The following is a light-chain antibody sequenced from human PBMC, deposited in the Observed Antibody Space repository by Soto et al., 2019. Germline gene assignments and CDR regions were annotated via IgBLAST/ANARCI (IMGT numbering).Light chain of an antibody. V-gene: IGLV1-51*01. CDR2: DNN. CDR3: QSYDSILSAWV. CDR1: AFNIGNNY. Sequence: QSVLTQPPSMSAAPGQTVTISCSGSAFNIGNNYVSWYQQVPGTAPKLLIYDNNKRPSGIPDRFTGSKSGTSASLAITGLQAEDEADYYCQSYDSILSAWVFGGGTKLTVL. J-gene: IGLJ3*02.